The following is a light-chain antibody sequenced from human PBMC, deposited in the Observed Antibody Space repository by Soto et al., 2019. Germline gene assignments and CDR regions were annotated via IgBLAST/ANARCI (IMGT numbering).Light chain of an antibody. CDR1: SSNIGNNY. CDR2: RNN. Sequence: QSVLTQPPSASGTPGQGVTISCSGSSSNIGNNYVFWYQKFPGTAPKLLIYRNNQRPSGVPDRFSGSKSGTSASLAISGLRSEDEADYYCAAWDDSLIASYVFGTGTKVTVL. CDR3: AAWDDSLIASYV. J-gene: IGLJ1*01. V-gene: IGLV1-47*01.